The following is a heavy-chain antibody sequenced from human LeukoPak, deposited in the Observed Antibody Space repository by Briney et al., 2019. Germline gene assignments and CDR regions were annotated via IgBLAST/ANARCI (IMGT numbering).Heavy chain of an antibody. Sequence: SETLSLTCSVSGGSISSGSYFWGWIRQPPGKGLEWIGSIYYSGITYYNPSLKSRVTISVDTSKSQFSLNLSSVTAADSAVYYCARNIVGATTNYYHYGMDVWGQGTTVTVSS. CDR2: IYYSGIT. V-gene: IGHV4-39*07. D-gene: IGHD1-26*01. CDR1: GGSISSGSYF. J-gene: IGHJ6*02. CDR3: ARNIVGATTNYYHYGMDV.